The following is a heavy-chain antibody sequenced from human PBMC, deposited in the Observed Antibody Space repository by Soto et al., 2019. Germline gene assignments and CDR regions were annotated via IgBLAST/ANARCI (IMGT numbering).Heavy chain of an antibody. J-gene: IGHJ6*02. CDR1: GYNFTTYW. Sequence: PGESLKISCKGSGYNFTTYWIAWVRQMPGKGLEWMGIIYPSDSHIRYSPSFQGQVTISADKSISTAYLQWSSLKASDTAMYYCARQLVVVVAATDYYYGMDVWGQGTTVTVSS. D-gene: IGHD2-15*01. V-gene: IGHV5-51*01. CDR3: ARQLVVVVAATDYYYGMDV. CDR2: IYPSDSHI.